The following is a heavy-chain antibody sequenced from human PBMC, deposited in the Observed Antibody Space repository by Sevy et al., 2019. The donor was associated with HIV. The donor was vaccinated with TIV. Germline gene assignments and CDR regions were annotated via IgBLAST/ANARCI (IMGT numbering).Heavy chain of an antibody. CDR2: LSFGGGEI. CDR1: GFAFYDYS. J-gene: IGHJ4*02. CDR3: AREGCTRPHDY. Sequence: GGSLRLSCAASGFAFYDYSMSWIRQAPGKGLEWVATLSFGGGEINYADSVKGRFTISRDNSKNSFYLQMDNLRVEDTALYYCAREGCTRPHDYWGQGTRVTVSS. D-gene: IGHD2-8*01. V-gene: IGHV3-23*01.